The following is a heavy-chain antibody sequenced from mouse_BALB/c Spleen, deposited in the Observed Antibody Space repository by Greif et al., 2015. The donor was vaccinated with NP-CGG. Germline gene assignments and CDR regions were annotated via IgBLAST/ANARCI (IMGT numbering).Heavy chain of an antibody. J-gene: IGHJ2*01. CDR3: TREGNYYFDY. CDR1: GFTFSSYT. D-gene: IGHD2-1*01. Sequence: EVQLQQSGGGLVKPGESLKLSCAASGFTFSSYTMSWVRQTPEKRLEWVATINSGGIYTFYPDSVKGRFTISRDIAKNTLYLQMSSLMTEDTAMYYCTREGNYYFDYWGQGTTLTVSS. CDR2: INSGGIYT. V-gene: IGHV5-6-4*01.